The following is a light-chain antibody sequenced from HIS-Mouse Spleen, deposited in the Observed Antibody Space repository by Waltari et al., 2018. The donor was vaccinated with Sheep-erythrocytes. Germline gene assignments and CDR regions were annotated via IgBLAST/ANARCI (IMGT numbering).Light chain of an antibody. CDR3: CSYAGSSTPWV. CDR1: SSNIGRNT. Sequence: QSVLTRPPSASGTPGQRVTISCSGSSSNIGRNTVHWYQQLPGTAPKLMIYEGSKRPSGVSNRFSGSKSGNTASLTISGLQAEDEADYYCCSYAGSSTPWVFGGGTKLTVL. CDR2: EGS. J-gene: IGLJ3*02. V-gene: IGLV2-23*01.